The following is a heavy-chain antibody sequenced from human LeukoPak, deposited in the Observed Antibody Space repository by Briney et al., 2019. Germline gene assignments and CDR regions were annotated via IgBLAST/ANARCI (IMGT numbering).Heavy chain of an antibody. CDR3: ARDPSMIRGENTPYFDY. V-gene: IGHV3-48*03. J-gene: IGHJ4*02. D-gene: IGHD3-10*01. CDR1: GFTFSSYE. Sequence: GGSLRLSCAASGFTFSSYEMNWVRQAPGKGLEWVSYISSSGSTIYYADSVKGRFTISRDNAKNSLYLQMNSLRSEDTAVYYCARDPSMIRGENTPYFDYWGQGTLVTVSS. CDR2: ISSSGSTI.